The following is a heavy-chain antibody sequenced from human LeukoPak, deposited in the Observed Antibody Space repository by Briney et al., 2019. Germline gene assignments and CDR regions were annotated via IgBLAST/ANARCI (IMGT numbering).Heavy chain of an antibody. Sequence: GGSLRLSCAASGFTFSSYAMSWVRQAPGKGLEWVSAISGSGGSTYYADSVKGRFTISRDNAKNSLYLQMNGLRAEDTAVYYCAREIYVYRIAAAAPYYFDYWGQGTLVTVSS. J-gene: IGHJ4*02. V-gene: IGHV3-23*01. CDR2: ISGSGGST. CDR1: GFTFSSYA. D-gene: IGHD6-13*01. CDR3: AREIYVYRIAAAAPYYFDY.